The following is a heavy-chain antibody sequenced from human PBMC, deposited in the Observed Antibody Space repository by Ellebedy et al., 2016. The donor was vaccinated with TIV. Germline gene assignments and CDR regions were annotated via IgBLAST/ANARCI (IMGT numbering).Heavy chain of an antibody. CDR3: AKDERPWAGSSGWCPDY. D-gene: IGHD6-13*01. V-gene: IGHV3-30*18. J-gene: IGHJ4*02. CDR1: GFIFHTYG. CDR2: LSYDGNAK. Sequence: GESLKISCAASGFIFHTYGMHWVRQAPGKGLEWVAVLSYDGNAKYYADSVKGRFFISRDNSKNTLYLQMSSLKDEDTALYYCAKDERPWAGSSGWCPDYWGQGTLVTVSS.